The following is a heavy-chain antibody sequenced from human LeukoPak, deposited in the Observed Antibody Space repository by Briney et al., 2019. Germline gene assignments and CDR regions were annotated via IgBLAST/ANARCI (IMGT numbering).Heavy chain of an antibody. D-gene: IGHD6-13*01. CDR2: IYTSGST. J-gene: IGHJ5*02. Sequence: YPSEPLSLTCTVSGGPISSYYWSCMRQPPGKGLEGIGYIYTSGSTNYNPSLKSRVTISVDTSKNQFSLKLSSVTAADTAVYYCARHVGYSSSWFDPWGQGTLVTVSS. V-gene: IGHV4-4*09. CDR1: GGPISSYY. CDR3: ARHVGYSSSWFDP.